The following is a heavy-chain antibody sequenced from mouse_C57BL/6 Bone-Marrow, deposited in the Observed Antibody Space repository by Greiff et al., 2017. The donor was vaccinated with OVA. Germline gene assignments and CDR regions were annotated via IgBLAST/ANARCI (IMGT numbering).Heavy chain of an antibody. CDR2: ISSGSSTI. V-gene: IGHV5-17*01. CDR3: ATAPYYYGSSYGYFDV. J-gene: IGHJ1*03. D-gene: IGHD1-1*01. CDR1: GFTFSDYG. Sequence: EVQVVESGGGLVKPGGSLKLSCAASGFTFSDYGMHWVRQAPEKGLEWVAYISSGSSTIYYADTVKGRFTISRDNAKNTLFLQMTSLRSEDTAMYYCATAPYYYGSSYGYFDVWGTGTTVTVSS.